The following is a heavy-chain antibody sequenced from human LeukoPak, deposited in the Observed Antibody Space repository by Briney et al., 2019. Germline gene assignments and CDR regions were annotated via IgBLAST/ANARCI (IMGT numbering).Heavy chain of an antibody. Sequence: PGGSLRLSCAASGFTFSSYWMSWVRQAPGKGLEWVANIKQDGSEKYYVDSVKGRVTISRDNAKKSLYLQMNSLRAEDTAVYYCARETTTVTPAFDIWGQGTMVTVSS. CDR2: IKQDGSEK. V-gene: IGHV3-7*01. J-gene: IGHJ3*02. D-gene: IGHD4-17*01. CDR1: GFTFSSYW. CDR3: ARETTTVTPAFDI.